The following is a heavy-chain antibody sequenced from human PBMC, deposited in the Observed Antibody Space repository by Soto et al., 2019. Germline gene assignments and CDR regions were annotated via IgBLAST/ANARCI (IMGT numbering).Heavy chain of an antibody. Sequence: PSETLSLTCAVFGGSFSVYFWSWVRHPPGRGLDWIGEIGHSGSTNYNPSLKSRVTISIDTSKNQFSLKLSSVTAADTAVYYCARGRHFYGIDYWGQGALVTV. J-gene: IGHJ4*02. CDR3: ARGRHFYGIDY. V-gene: IGHV4-34*01. CDR1: GGSFSVYF. D-gene: IGHD3-10*01. CDR2: IGHSGST.